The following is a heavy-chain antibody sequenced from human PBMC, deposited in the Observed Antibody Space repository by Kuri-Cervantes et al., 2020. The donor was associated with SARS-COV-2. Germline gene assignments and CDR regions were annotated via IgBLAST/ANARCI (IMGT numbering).Heavy chain of an antibody. CDR3: ARHEGGRYYDFWSGYWGGAGDYYGMDV. CDR1: GGSFSGYY. J-gene: IGHJ6*02. V-gene: IGHV4-34*01. Sequence: ESLKISCAVYGGSFSGYYWSWIRQPPGKGLEWIGEINHSGSTNYNPSLKSRVTISVDTSKNQFSLKLSSVTAADTDVYYCARHEGGRYYDFWSGYWGGAGDYYGMDVWGQGTTVTVSS. D-gene: IGHD3-3*01. CDR2: INHSGST.